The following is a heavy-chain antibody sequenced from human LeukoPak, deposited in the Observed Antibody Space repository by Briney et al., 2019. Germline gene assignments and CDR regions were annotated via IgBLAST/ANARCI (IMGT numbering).Heavy chain of an antibody. D-gene: IGHD6-6*01. CDR2: ITGSGGST. CDR1: LLACIRYT. V-gene: IGHV3-23*01. CDR3: AEDLSSPGYFFDF. Sequence: GGSLRLSCARSLLACIRYTISGEFQTPGKGLEWVSGITGSGGSTYYADSVKGRFTISRDNSKSTLYLQMDSLRAEDTAVYYCAEDLSSPGYFFDFWGQGTLVSVSS. J-gene: IGHJ4*02.